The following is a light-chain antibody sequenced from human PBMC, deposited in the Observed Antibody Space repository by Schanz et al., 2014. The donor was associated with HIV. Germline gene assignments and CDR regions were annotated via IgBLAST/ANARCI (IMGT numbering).Light chain of an antibody. CDR1: SSDIGDYNH. V-gene: IGLV2-14*03. Sequence: QSVLTQPASVSGSPGQSITISCAGTSSDIGDYNHVSWYQQQPGKVPKLMIYDVNNRPSGISDRFSGSKSGNTASLTISGLQAEDEADYYCASYAGSNNLVFGGGTKLT. CDR3: ASYAGSNNLV. CDR2: DVN. J-gene: IGLJ2*01.